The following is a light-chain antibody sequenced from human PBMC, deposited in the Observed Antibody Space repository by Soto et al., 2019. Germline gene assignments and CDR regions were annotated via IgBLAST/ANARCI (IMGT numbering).Light chain of an antibody. CDR2: DAS. CDR3: QQYYSYPPT. CDR1: QTIRGY. V-gene: IGKV1-5*01. J-gene: IGKJ1*01. Sequence: IPLTQSPSTLSASVGDRVTITCRASQTIRGYLAWYQQKPGRAPKLLIYDASSLESGVPSRFSGSGSGTEFTLTISSLQPDDFATYYCQQYYSYPPTFGQGTKVDIK.